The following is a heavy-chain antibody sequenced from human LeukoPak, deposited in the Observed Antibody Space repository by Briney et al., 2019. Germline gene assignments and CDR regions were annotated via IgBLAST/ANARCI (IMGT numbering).Heavy chain of an antibody. D-gene: IGHD6-13*01. J-gene: IGHJ4*02. CDR3: ARANSSSWHNFEY. CDR1: GSTFSDYT. CDR2: ISYDGSQK. V-gene: IGHV3-30*04. Sequence: GGSLRLSCAASGSTFSDYTMHWVRQPQGRGLGRLAVISYDGSQKYHADAVKGRLTISRDNSANTVSLQISSLRVEDTAVFYCARANSSSWHNFEYWGQGTLVTVSS.